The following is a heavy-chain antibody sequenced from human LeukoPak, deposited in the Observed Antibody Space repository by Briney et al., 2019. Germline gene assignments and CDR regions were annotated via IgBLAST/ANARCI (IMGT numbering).Heavy chain of an antibody. Sequence: ASVKVSFKASGYTFTDYYIHWVRQAPGQGLEWMGWINPKSGGTNYAQKFQGRVTMTRDTSISTVYMELSRLRSDDTAVYYCARVDGDWKSKYWGQGTLVTVSS. CDR1: GYTFTDYY. V-gene: IGHV1-2*02. CDR2: INPKSGGT. CDR3: ARVDGDWKSKY. D-gene: IGHD1-1*01. J-gene: IGHJ4*02.